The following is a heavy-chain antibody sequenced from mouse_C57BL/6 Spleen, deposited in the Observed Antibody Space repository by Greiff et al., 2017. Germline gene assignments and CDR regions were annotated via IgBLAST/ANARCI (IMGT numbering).Heavy chain of an antibody. D-gene: IGHD1-1*01. Sequence: EVQLQQSGPELVKPGASVKISCKASGYTFTDYYMTWVKQSHGKSLEWIGDINPNNGGTSYNQKFKGKATLTVDKSSSTAYMELRSLTSEDSAVYYCARWRPPTVVADDYWGQGTTLTVSS. CDR3: ARWRPPTVVADDY. CDR1: GYTFTDYY. CDR2: INPNNGGT. V-gene: IGHV1-26*01. J-gene: IGHJ2*01.